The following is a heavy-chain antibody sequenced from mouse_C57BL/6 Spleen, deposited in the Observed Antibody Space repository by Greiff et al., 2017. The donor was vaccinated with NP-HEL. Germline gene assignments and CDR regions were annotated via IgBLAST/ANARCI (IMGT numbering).Heavy chain of an antibody. J-gene: IGHJ4*01. V-gene: IGHV1-72*01. CDR2: IDPNSGGT. D-gene: IGHD2-3*01. Sequence: VQLQQPGAELVKPGASGYTFTSYWMHWVKQRPGRGLEWIGRIDPNSGGTKYNEKFKSKATLTVDKPSSTAYMQLSSLTSEDSAVYYCARSGDGYYFNAMDYWGQGTSVTVSS. CDR3: ARSGDGYYFNAMDY. CDR1: GYTFTSYW.